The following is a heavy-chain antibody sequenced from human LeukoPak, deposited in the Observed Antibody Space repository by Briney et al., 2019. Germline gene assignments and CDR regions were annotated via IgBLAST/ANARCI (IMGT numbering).Heavy chain of an antibody. Sequence: GESLKISCKGSGYSFTTYWIAWVRQMPGKGLEWMGIIYPGDSEVRYSPSFQGQVTISADKSISTAYLQWSSLKTSDTAMYYCARRPSGGSTWFDPWGQGTLVTVSS. CDR1: GYSFTTYW. CDR3: ARRPSGGSTWFDP. V-gene: IGHV5-51*01. J-gene: IGHJ5*02. CDR2: IYPGDSEV. D-gene: IGHD2-8*02.